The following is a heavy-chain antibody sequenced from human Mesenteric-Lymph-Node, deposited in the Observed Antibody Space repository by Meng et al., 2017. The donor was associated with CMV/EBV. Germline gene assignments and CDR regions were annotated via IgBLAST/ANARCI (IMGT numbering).Heavy chain of an antibody. D-gene: IGHD2-8*01. CDR1: GGTFSSHA. V-gene: IGHV1-69*05. J-gene: IGHJ5*01. Sequence: SVQVSCKTSGGTFSSHAVTWVRQAPGQGLEWMGGIIPVFGRTNYAQKFQGRVTITTDESTTTAYMELSSLTSDDTAVYYCAKSSAGHYVLDYADSWGQGTLVTVSS. CDR2: IIPVFGRT. CDR3: AKSSAGHYVLDYADS.